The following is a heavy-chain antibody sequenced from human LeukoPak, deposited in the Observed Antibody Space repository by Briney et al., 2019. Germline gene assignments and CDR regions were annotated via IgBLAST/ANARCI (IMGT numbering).Heavy chain of an antibody. CDR2: ISYDGSNK. J-gene: IGHJ4*02. CDR1: GFTFSSYA. Sequence: PGGSLRLSCAASGFTFSSYAMHWVRQAPGKGLEWVAVISYDGSNKYYADSVKGRFTISRDNSKNTLYLQMNSLRAEDTAVYYCARDGRAYCSSTSCYEVFDYWGQGTLVTVSS. D-gene: IGHD2-2*01. V-gene: IGHV3-30-3*01. CDR3: ARDGRAYCSSTSCYEVFDY.